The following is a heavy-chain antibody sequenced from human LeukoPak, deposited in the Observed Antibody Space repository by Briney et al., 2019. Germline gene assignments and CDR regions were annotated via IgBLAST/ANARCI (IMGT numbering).Heavy chain of an antibody. CDR1: GFTFSSSA. CDR3: AKDLSGWSQYFDY. J-gene: IGHJ4*02. CDR2: IRYDGSNK. Sequence: PGGSQRLSCAASGFTFSSSAMHWVRQAPGKGLEWVAFIRYDGSNKYYADSVKGRFTISRDNSKNTLYLQMNSLRAEDTAVYYCAKDLSGWSQYFDYWGQGTLVTVSS. D-gene: IGHD6-19*01. V-gene: IGHV3-30*02.